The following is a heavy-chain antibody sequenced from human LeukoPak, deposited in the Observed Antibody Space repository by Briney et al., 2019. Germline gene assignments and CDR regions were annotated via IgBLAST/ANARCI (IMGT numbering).Heavy chain of an antibody. D-gene: IGHD3-22*01. V-gene: IGHV3-23*01. CDR2: ISGSGGST. J-gene: IGHJ4*02. CDR1: GFTFSSYA. CDR3: AKDYTYDSSGYYYPR. Sequence: GSLRLSCAASGFTFSSYAMSWVRQAPGKGLEWVSAISGSGGSTYYADSVKGRFTISRDNSKNTLYLQMNSLRAEDTAVYYCAKDYTYDSSGYYYPRWGQGTLVTVSS.